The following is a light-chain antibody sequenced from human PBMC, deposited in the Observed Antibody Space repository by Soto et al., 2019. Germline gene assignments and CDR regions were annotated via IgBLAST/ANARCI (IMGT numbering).Light chain of an antibody. CDR1: SSDVGNYIY. CDR2: DVS. J-gene: IGLJ2*01. Sequence: QSALTQPRSVSGSPGQSVTISCTGTSSDVGNYIYVSWYQQHPGKAPKLMIYDVSKRPSGVPDRFSGSKSGNTASLTISGLQAEDESDYYCCSYAGISTVVFGGGTKLTVL. V-gene: IGLV2-11*01. CDR3: CSYAGISTVV.